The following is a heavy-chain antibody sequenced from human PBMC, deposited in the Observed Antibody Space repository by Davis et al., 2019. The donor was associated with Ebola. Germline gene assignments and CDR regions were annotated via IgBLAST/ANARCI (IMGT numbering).Heavy chain of an antibody. CDR3: ARYGDLGYYYYGMDV. CDR2: IYYSGST. Sequence: PSETLSLTCTVSGGSVSSGSYYWSWIRQPPGQGLEWIGYIYYSGSTNYNPSLKSRVTISVNTSKNQFSLKLSSVTAADTAVYYCARYGDLGYYYYGMDVWGQGTTVTVSS. CDR1: GGSVSSGSYY. V-gene: IGHV4-61*01. J-gene: IGHJ6*02. D-gene: IGHD4-17*01.